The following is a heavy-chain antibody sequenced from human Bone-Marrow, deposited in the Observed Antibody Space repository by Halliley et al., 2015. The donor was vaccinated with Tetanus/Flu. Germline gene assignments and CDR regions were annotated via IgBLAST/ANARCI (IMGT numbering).Heavy chain of an antibody. CDR2: GTKK. Sequence: GTKKDYGDSVKGRVTISRDSSKNTLYLEMNSLRDDDTAVYYCARDPLGDFYDRNGYYYYGMDVWGQGTTVTVSS. CDR3: ARDPLGDFYDRNGYYYYGMDV. J-gene: IGHJ6*02. D-gene: IGHD3-22*01. V-gene: IGHV3-33*01.